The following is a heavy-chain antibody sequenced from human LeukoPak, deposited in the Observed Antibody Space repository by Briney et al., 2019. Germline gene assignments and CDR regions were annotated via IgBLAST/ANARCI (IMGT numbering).Heavy chain of an antibody. CDR3: ATDGAGFDT. CDR1: GFTFNDYY. J-gene: IGHJ5*02. V-gene: IGHV3-11*01. Sequence: GGSLRLSCAASGFTFNDYYMSWIRQSPGKGLDWLSYINIGGTNTHYADSVKGRFTISRDNAKKSLYLEMNNLRAEDTAVYYCATDGAGFDTWGQGVLVTVSS. CDR2: INIGGTNT.